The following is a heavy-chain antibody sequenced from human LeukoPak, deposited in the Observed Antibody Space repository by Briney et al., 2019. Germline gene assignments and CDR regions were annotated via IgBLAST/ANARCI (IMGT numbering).Heavy chain of an antibody. J-gene: IGHJ4*02. D-gene: IGHD5-12*01. CDR2: IIPIFGTA. CDR1: GGTFSSYA. V-gene: IGHV1-69*05. Sequence: GASVKVSCKASGGTFSSYAISWVRQAPGQGLRWMGGIIPIFGTANYAQKFQGRVTITTDESTSTAYMELSSLRSEDTAVYYCARQASVDIVATITGIFDSWGQGTLVTVSS. CDR3: ARQASVDIVATITGIFDS.